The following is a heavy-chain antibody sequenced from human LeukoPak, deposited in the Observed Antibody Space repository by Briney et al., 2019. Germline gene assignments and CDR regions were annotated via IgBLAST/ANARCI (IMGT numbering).Heavy chain of an antibody. CDR3: ARSITMIVVVITRLDY. V-gene: IGHV3-30-3*01. CDR1: GFTFSSYA. CDR2: ISYDGSNK. D-gene: IGHD3-22*01. Sequence: GGSLRLSCAASGFTFSSYAMHGFRQAPGKGLKGLAVISYDGSNKYYADSVKGRFTISRDNSKNTLYLQMNSLRAEDTAVYYCARSITMIVVVITRLDYWGQGTLATVSS. J-gene: IGHJ4*02.